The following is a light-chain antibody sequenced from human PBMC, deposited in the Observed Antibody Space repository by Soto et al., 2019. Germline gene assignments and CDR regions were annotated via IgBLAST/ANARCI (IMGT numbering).Light chain of an antibody. CDR2: AAV. CDR3: QKYNSAPS. CDR1: QGITSY. V-gene: IGKV1-27*01. Sequence: DIQMTQSPSSLYASVGDRVTITCRASQGITSYLAWYQQKPGKVPKVLIYAAVTLQSGIPSRFSGSGSGTDFSLTISSLQPEDGAIYNRQKYNSAPSFGPGTKVDIK. J-gene: IGKJ3*01.